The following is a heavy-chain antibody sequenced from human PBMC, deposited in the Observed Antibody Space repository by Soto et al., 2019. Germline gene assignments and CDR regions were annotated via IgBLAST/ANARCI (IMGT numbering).Heavy chain of an antibody. CDR1: VERMNGGYY. D-gene: IGHD6-13*01. CDR3: ARDFDSSSWDVSCFDP. V-gene: IGHV4-38-2*02. Sequence: SETLSITCDVSVERMNGGYYWGWIRQSQGKGLEWIGSIYHSGSTYYNPSLKSRVTISVDTSKNQFSLKLSSVTAADTAVYYCARDFDSSSWDVSCFDPRCQGTLVTVS. J-gene: IGHJ5*02. CDR2: IYHSGST.